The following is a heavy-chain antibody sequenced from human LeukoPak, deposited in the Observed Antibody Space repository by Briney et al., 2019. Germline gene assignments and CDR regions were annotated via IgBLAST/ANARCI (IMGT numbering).Heavy chain of an antibody. J-gene: IGHJ6*03. CDR3: ARDTVTTYYYYMDV. V-gene: IGHV4-59*01. CDR2: IYYSGST. D-gene: IGHD4-11*01. Sequence: SGTLSPTCTVSGGSISSYYWSWIRQPPGKGLEWIGYIYYSGSTNYNPSLKSRVTISVDTSKNQFSLKLSSVTAADTAVYYCARDTVTTYYYYMDVWGKGTTVTVSS. CDR1: GGSISSYY.